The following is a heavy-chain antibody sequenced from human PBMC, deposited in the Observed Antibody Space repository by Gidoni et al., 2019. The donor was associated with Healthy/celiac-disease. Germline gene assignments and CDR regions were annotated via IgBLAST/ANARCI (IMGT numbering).Heavy chain of an antibody. Sequence: QVQLQQWGAGLLKPSETLSLTCAVYGGSFSGYYWSWIRQPPGKGLEWIGEINHSGSTNYNPSLKSRVTISVDTSKNQFSLKLSSVTAADTAVYYCARGRGRLRWSPDYWGQGTLVTVSS. J-gene: IGHJ4*02. CDR1: GGSFSGYY. CDR3: ARGRGRLRWSPDY. V-gene: IGHV4-34*01. D-gene: IGHD4-17*01. CDR2: INHSGST.